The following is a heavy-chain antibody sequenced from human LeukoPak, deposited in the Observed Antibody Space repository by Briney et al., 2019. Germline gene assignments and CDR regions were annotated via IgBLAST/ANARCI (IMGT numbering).Heavy chain of an antibody. J-gene: IGHJ4*02. V-gene: IGHV1-69*01. CDR3: ARDPTPWYYDSSGYFDY. CDR2: IIPIFGTA. Sequence: VASVKVSCKASGGTFSSYAISWVRQAPGQGLEWMGGIIPIFGTANYAQKFQGRVTITADESTSTAYMELSSLRSEDTAVYCCARDPTPWYYDSSGYFDYWGQGTLVTVSS. D-gene: IGHD3-22*01. CDR1: GGTFSSYA.